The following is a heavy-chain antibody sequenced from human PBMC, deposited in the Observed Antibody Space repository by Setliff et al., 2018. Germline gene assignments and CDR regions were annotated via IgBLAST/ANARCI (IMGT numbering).Heavy chain of an antibody. Sequence: GGSLRLSCVGSGFTFSTYRMHWVRQAPGKGLEWVAVIWDDGGNKYHADSVKGRFTISRDNSKNTLYLQMNSLTAEDTAVYYCVRTCSGSGCYAGLESWGQGTPVTVSS. CDR1: GFTFSTYR. D-gene: IGHD2-15*01. V-gene: IGHV3-33*08. CDR2: IWDDGGNK. J-gene: IGHJ4*02. CDR3: VRTCSGSGCYAGLES.